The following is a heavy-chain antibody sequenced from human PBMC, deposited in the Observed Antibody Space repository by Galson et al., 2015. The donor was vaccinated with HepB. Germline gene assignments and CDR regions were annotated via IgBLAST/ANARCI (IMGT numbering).Heavy chain of an antibody. CDR2: IGPYNGNR. D-gene: IGHD3-10*01. CDR1: GYTFSSYG. J-gene: IGHJ4*02. Sequence: SVKVSCKASGYTFSSYGISWVRQAPGQGLEWMGWIGPYNGNRNYVQKFQGRVTMTTDTSTNTAYMELRSLRSNDTAVYYCARHLFSRRFGELPSYWGQGTLVTVSS. CDR3: ARHLFSRRFGELPSY. V-gene: IGHV1-18*01.